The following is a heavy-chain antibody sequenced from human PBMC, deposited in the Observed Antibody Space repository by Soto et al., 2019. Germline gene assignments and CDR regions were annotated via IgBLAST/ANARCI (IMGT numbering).Heavy chain of an antibody. Sequence: QVQLVESGGGVVQPGRSLRLSCAASGFTFSSYGMHWVRQAPGKGLEWVAVIWYDGSNKYYADSVKGRFTISRDNSKNTLYLQMNSLRAEDTAVYHCARNIHPRSARDTPYGGADYWGQGTLVTVSS. J-gene: IGHJ4*02. D-gene: IGHD2-21*01. CDR1: GFTFSSYG. CDR2: IWYDGSNK. V-gene: IGHV3-33*01. CDR3: ARNIHPRSARDTPYGGADY.